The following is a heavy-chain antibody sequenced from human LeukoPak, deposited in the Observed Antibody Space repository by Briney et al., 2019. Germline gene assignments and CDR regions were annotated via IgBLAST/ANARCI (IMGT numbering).Heavy chain of an antibody. CDR2: IRYDGSNK. V-gene: IGHV3-30*02. CDR3: AKARGSDYYYGVDV. J-gene: IGHJ6*02. Sequence: PGGSLRLSCAASGFTFSSYGMHWVRQAPGKGLEWVAFIRYDGSNKYYADSVKGRFTISRDNSKNTLYLQMNSLRAEDTAVYYCAKARGSDYYYGVDVWGQGTTVTVSS. CDR1: GFTFSSYG. D-gene: IGHD3-10*01.